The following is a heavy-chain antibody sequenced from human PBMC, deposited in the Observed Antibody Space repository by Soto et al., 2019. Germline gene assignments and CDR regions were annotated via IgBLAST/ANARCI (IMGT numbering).Heavy chain of an antibody. D-gene: IGHD3-3*01. CDR3: TRTMGNFWSGYYYYYYGMDV. Sequence: SETLSLTCAVYGGSFSGYYWSWIRQPPGKGLEWIGEINHSGSTNYNPSLKSRLTISVDTSKNQFSLKLSSVTAADTAVYYCTRTMGNFWSGYYYYYYGMDVWGQGTTVTVSS. CDR2: INHSGST. CDR1: GGSFSGYY. V-gene: IGHV4-34*01. J-gene: IGHJ6*02.